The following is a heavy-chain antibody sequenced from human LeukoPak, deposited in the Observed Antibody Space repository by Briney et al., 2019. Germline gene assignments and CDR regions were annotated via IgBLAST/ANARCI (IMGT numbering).Heavy chain of an antibody. CDR2: INPNSGGT. J-gene: IGHJ5*02. V-gene: IGHV1-2*02. D-gene: IGHD3-9*01. CDR3: ARDGGRYFDWLSQYNWFDP. CDR1: GYTFTGYY. Sequence: GASVKVSCKASGYTFTGYYMHWVRQAPGQGLEWMGWINPNSGGTNYAQKFQGRVTMTRDTSISTAYMELSRLRSDDTAVYYCARDGGRYFDWLSQYNWFDPWGQGTLVTVSS.